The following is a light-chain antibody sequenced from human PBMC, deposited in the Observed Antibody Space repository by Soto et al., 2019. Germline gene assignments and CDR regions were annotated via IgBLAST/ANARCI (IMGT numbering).Light chain of an antibody. CDR2: EVT. V-gene: IGLV2-14*01. Sequence: QSALTQPASVSGSPGQSITISCTGTRRDVGGYNYVSWYQQYPGKSPKLLIYEVTHRPSGVSNRFSGSKSGNTASLTISGLQAEDEADYYRSSYTISNTLPVVFGTGTKVTVL. J-gene: IGLJ1*01. CDR1: RRDVGGYNY. CDR3: SSYTISNTLPVV.